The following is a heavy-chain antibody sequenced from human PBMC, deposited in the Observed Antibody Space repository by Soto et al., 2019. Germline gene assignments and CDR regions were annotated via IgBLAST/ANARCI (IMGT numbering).Heavy chain of an antibody. CDR2: ISAYNGNT. CDR3: ARETSIAAADY. V-gene: IGHV1-18*01. D-gene: IGHD6-13*01. CDR1: GYTFTSYG. J-gene: IGHJ4*02. Sequence: QVQLVQSGAEVKKPGASVKVSCKASGYTFTSYGISWVRQAPGQGLEWMGWISAYNGNTNYAQKLQGRVTMTTDTYTSTAYMKLRNLRSDDTAVYYCARETSIAAADYWGQGTLVPVSS.